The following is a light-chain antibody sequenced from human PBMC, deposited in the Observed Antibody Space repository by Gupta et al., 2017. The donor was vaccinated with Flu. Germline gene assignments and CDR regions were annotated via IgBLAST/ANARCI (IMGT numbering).Light chain of an antibody. V-gene: IGKV3-20*01. CDR2: GAS. Sequence: IVLTQSPDTLSLSPGDRATLSCRASQSIGTSYLAWYQQKPGQAPRLLISGASSRAAGISDRFSGSGSGADFSLTITRLEPEDSAVYYCQQYDDSPVTFGQGTRLEIK. CDR1: QSIGTSY. CDR3: QQYDDSPVT. J-gene: IGKJ5*01.